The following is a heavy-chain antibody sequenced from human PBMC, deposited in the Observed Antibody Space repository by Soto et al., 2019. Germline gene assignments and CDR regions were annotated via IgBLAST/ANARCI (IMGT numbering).Heavy chain of an antibody. Sequence: ASVKVSCKASGYTFTGYYMHWVRQAPGQGLEWMGWVNPNSGGTNYAQKFQGWVTMTRDTSISTAYMELSRLRSDDTAVYYCARDGREVVGYFDYWGQGTLVTVSS. V-gene: IGHV1-2*04. CDR3: ARDGREVVGYFDY. J-gene: IGHJ4*02. D-gene: IGHD6-19*01. CDR1: GYTFTGYY. CDR2: VNPNSGGT.